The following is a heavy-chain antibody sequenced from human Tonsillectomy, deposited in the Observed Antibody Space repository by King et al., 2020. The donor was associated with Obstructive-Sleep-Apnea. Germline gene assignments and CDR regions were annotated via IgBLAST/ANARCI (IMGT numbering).Heavy chain of an antibody. CDR3: AREGREYFDSSGFIGYYYGMDV. Sequence: QLQESGPRLVKPSETLSLTCTVSDDSISNYYWSWIRQPPGKGLEWIGYIHYSGNTHYNPYLKSRVTISVDTSKNHFSLNLRSVTAADTAVYYCAREGREYFDSSGFIGYYYGMDVWGQGTTVTVSS. V-gene: IGHV4-59*01. D-gene: IGHD3-22*01. J-gene: IGHJ6*02. CDR1: DDSISNYY. CDR2: IHYSGNT.